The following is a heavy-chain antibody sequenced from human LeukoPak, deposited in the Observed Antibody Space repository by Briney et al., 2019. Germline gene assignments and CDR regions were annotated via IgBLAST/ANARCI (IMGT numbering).Heavy chain of an antibody. CDR2: ISGSGGST. J-gene: IGHJ4*02. V-gene: IGHV3-23*01. CDR1: GFTFSSYA. Sequence: PGGSLRLSCAASGFTFSSYAMSWVRQAPGKGLEWVSAISGSGGSTYYADSVKGRFTISRDNSKNTLYLQMNSLRAEDTAVYYCAKDGGGFAPTSELWFGELLFHYFDYWGQGTLVTVSS. CDR3: AKDGGGFAPTSELWFGELLFHYFDY. D-gene: IGHD3-10*01.